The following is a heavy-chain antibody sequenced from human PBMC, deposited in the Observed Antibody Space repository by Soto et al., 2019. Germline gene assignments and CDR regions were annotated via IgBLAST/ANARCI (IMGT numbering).Heavy chain of an antibody. CDR1: EFSFSSYA. J-gene: IGHJ4*02. Sequence: QVHLVESGGGVGQPGGSLRLACAASEFSFSSYAMHWIRQAPGKGLGWVAVISFDGNIIQYADSVKGRFIISRDNIKNTLYLQMNSLRGEDTAVYYCARTFDTITYYFDYWGQGTQVTVTS. CDR2: ISFDGNII. V-gene: IGHV3-30-3*01. D-gene: IGHD3-9*01. CDR3: ARTFDTITYYFDY.